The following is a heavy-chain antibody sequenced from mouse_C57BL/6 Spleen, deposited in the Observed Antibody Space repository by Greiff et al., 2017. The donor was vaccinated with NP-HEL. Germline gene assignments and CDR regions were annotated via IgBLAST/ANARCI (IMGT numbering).Heavy chain of an antibody. V-gene: IGHV14-2*01. CDR2: IDPEDGET. D-gene: IGHD2-5*01. J-gene: IGHJ2*01. Sequence: VQLQQSGAELVKPGASVKLSCTASGFNIKDYYMHWVKQRTEKGLEWIGRIDPEDGETKYAPKFQGKATITAYPSSTTASLPLIRLTSDDTAVYYCASGLYSNYLDYWGQGTTLTVSS. CDR1: GFNIKDYY. CDR3: ASGLYSNYLDY.